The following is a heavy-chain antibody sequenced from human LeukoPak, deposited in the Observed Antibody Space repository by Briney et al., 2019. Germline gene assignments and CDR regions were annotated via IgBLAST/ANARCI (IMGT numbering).Heavy chain of an antibody. V-gene: IGHV5-10-1*01. Sequence: GESLRISCKGSGYSFTSYWISWVRQMPGKGLEWVGRIDPSDSYTNYSPSFQGHVTISADKSISTAYLQWSSLKASDTAMYYCAIYDSSGYYFWAFDIWGQGTMVTVSS. D-gene: IGHD3-22*01. CDR2: IDPSDSYT. J-gene: IGHJ3*02. CDR3: AIYDSSGYYFWAFDI. CDR1: GYSFTSYW.